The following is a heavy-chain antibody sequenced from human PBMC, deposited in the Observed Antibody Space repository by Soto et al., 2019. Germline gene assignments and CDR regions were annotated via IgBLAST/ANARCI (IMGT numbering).Heavy chain of an antibody. Sequence: SETMSLTCTLAGGSITNRIYYWGWIRQPPGKGLEWIGNIYYSGSTSYNPSLESRVTISVDTSKNQFSLKLTSLTAADTALYSCATQNPLSGYGYRLGGYYFDSWGQGARVTVSS. CDR1: GGSITNRIYY. J-gene: IGHJ4*02. D-gene: IGHD5-18*01. CDR3: ATQNPLSGYGYRLGGYYFDS. CDR2: IYYSGST. V-gene: IGHV4-39*01.